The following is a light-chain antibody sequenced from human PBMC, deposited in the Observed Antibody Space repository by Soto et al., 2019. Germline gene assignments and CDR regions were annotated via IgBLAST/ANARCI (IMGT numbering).Light chain of an antibody. V-gene: IGLV2-8*01. Sequence: QSALTQPPSASGSPGQSVTISCTGTSSDVGGYNYVSWYQQHPGKAPKLMIYEVYKRPSGVPDRFSGSKSGNTASLTVSGLQAEDEADYYCSSYAGNNNLVIFGGGTQLTVL. CDR2: EVY. CDR3: SSYAGNNNLVI. J-gene: IGLJ2*01. CDR1: SSDVGGYNY.